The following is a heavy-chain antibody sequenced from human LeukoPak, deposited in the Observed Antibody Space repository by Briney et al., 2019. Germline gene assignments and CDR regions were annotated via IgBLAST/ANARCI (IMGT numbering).Heavy chain of an antibody. Sequence: SQTLSLTCSVSGGSISSGGYSWSWIRQPPGKGLEWTGYIYHSGSTYYNPSLRSRVTISVDRSNNQFSLKLSSVTAADTAVYYCARGVPPHLFFDYWGQGTLVTVSS. CDR1: GGSISSGGYS. J-gene: IGHJ4*02. CDR2: IYHSGST. CDR3: ARGVPPHLFFDY. D-gene: IGHD6-6*01. V-gene: IGHV4-30-2*01.